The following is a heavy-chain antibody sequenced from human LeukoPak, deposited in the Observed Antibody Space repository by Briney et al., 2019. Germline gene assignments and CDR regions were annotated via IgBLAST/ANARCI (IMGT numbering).Heavy chain of an antibody. CDR1: GGSFSGYY. CDR3: ARHERTLWFGELSSNWFDP. V-gene: IGHV4-34*01. CDR2: INHSGST. D-gene: IGHD3-10*01. J-gene: IGHJ5*02. Sequence: SETLSLTCAVYGGSFSGYYWSWIRQPPGKGLEWIWEINHSGSTNYNPSLKCRVTISVDTSKNEFSLKLSSVTAADTAVYYCARHERTLWFGELSSNWFDPWGQGTLVTVSS.